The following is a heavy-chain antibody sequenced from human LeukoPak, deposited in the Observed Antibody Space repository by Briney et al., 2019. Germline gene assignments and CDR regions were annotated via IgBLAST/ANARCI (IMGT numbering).Heavy chain of an antibody. Sequence: GESLKISCKGSGYSFTSYWIGWVRQMPGKGLEWMGTIYPGDSDTRYSPSFQGQVTISADKSISTAYLQWSSLKASDTAMYYCARLQTAMYDPYYFDYWARGTLVTVSS. J-gene: IGHJ4*02. V-gene: IGHV5-51*01. CDR1: GYSFTSYW. CDR2: IYPGDSDT. D-gene: IGHD5-18*01. CDR3: ARLQTAMYDPYYFDY.